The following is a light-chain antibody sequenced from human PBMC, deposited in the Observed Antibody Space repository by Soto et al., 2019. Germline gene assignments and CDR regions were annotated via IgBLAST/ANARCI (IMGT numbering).Light chain of an antibody. CDR3: QQYGSSPRT. CDR1: QSVINS. V-gene: IGKV3-20*01. CDR2: DVS. Sequence: EIALTQSPATLSLSPGERVTLSCRASQSVINSLAWYQQKPGQPPRLLIYDVSNRATGIPARFSGSGSGTDFTLTISRLEPEDFAVYFCQQYGSSPRTFGQGTKVDIK. J-gene: IGKJ1*01.